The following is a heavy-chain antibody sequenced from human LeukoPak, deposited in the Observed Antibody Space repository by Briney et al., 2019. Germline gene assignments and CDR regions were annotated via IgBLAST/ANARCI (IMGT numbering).Heavy chain of an antibody. CDR3: ARYDFWSGPYFDY. D-gene: IGHD3-3*01. Sequence: PSETLSLTCAVYNGSFSGYYWSWIRQPPGKGLEWIGEINHSKSTNYHPSLKSRVAISVDTSKNQFSLKLSSVTAADTAVYYCARYDFWSGPYFDYWGQGTLVTVSS. V-gene: IGHV4-34*01. J-gene: IGHJ4*02. CDR2: INHSKST. CDR1: NGSFSGYY.